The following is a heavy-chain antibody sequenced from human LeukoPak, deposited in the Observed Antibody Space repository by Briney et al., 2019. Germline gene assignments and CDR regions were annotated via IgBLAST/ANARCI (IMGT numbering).Heavy chain of an antibody. V-gene: IGHV4-39*01. D-gene: IGHD3-16*01. CDR3: ARSFLGGWYYFDY. CDR2: IYYSGST. J-gene: IGHJ4*02. CDR1: GGSISSSSYY. Sequence: SETLSLTCTVSGGSISSSSYYWGWIRQPPGKGLEWIGSIYYSGSTYYNPSLKSRVTISVDTSKNQFSLKLSSVTAADTAVYYCARSFLGGWYYFDYWGQGTLVTVSS.